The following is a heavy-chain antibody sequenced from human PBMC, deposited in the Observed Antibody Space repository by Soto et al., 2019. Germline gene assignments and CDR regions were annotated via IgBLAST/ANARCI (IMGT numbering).Heavy chain of an antibody. CDR2: NYYTGSI. D-gene: IGHD3-10*01. V-gene: IGHV4-31*03. CDR3: AGGSGSYYNWPYYFDY. J-gene: IGHJ4*02. Sequence: SETLSLTCTVSGGSIISGHYYWSWIRQHPGKGLEWIGSNYYTGSIYYKPSLKSRVSISLDTSKNQFSLKLSSVTAADTAVYYCAGGSGSYYNWPYYFDYWGQGTLVTVSS. CDR1: GGSIISGHYY.